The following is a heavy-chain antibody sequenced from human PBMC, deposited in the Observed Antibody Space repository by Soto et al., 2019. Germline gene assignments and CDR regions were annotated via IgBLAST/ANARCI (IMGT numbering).Heavy chain of an antibody. J-gene: IGHJ6*02. Sequence: GSLRLSCTASGFTFSPYAMTWVRQAPGKGLEWVSAISVGGGSTDYADSVKGRFTISRDNSKNTLYLQMNSLRAEDTAVYYCAKDHGKYASSSGLFGMDVWGQGTTVTASS. D-gene: IGHD6-6*01. CDR3: AKDHGKYASSSGLFGMDV. V-gene: IGHV3-23*01. CDR1: GFTFSPYA. CDR2: ISVGGGST.